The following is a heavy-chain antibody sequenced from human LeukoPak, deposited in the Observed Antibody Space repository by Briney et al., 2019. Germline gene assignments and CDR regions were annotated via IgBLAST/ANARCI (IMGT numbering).Heavy chain of an antibody. D-gene: IGHD3-16*01. V-gene: IGHV4-61*02. CDR2: IYTSGST. J-gene: IGHJ4*02. Sequence: SETLSLTCTVSGGSISSGGYYWSWIRQPAGKGLEWIGRIYTSGSTNYNPSLRGRVTISVDTSKNQFSLKLSSVTAADTAVYYCARATDPYPFNYWGQGTLVTVSS. CDR3: ARATDPYPFNY. CDR1: GGSISSGGYY.